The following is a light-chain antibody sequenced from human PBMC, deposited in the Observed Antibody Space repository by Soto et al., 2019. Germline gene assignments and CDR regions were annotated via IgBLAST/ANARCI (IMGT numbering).Light chain of an antibody. V-gene: IGLV2-8*01. CDR3: KSYAGSNTYV. J-gene: IGLJ1*01. Sequence: SVLTQPPSASGSPGQSVIISCTGTKNDIGVYDFVSWYQHHPGKAPRLIIYEVVQRPSGVPDRFSGSKSGNTASLTVSGLQAADEADYFCKSYAGSNTYVFGRGTKV. CDR2: EVV. CDR1: KNDIGVYDF.